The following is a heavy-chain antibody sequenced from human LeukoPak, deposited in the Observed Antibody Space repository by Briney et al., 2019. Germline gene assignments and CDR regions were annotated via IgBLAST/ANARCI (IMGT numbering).Heavy chain of an antibody. V-gene: IGHV3-23*01. CDR1: GFTFRSHA. J-gene: IGHJ4*02. Sequence: GGSLRLSCVGSGFTFRSHAMSWVRQAPEKGLGFVSGIYENGGTTYYADSVKGRFSISRDNSKNTLYLQMDSLRGEDTAVYYCAKDFRIGYPAHFDYWGQGALVTVSS. D-gene: IGHD5-12*01. CDR2: IYENGGTT. CDR3: AKDFRIGYPAHFDY.